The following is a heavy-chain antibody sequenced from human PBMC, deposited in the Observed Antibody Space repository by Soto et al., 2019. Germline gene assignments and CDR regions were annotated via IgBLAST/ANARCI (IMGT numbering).Heavy chain of an antibody. CDR1: GFTFSSYW. J-gene: IGHJ6*02. CDR2: IKQDGSEK. V-gene: IGHV3-7*05. Sequence: PGGSLRLSCAASGFTFSSYWMSWVRQAPGKGLEWVANIKQDGSEKYYVDSVKGRFTISRDNAKNSLYLQMNSLRAEDTAVYYCARVGVWGYSYGYYYYYGMDVWGQGTTVTVSS. D-gene: IGHD5-18*01. CDR3: ARVGVWGYSYGYYYYYGMDV.